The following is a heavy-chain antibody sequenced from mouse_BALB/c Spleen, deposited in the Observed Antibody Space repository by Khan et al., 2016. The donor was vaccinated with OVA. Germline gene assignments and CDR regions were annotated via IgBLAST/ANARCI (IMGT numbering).Heavy chain of an antibody. Sequence: QVQLQQSGPGLVQPSQSLSITCTVSGFSLSSYGVHWVRQSPGKGLEWLGVIWRGGSTDFNAAFISRLSISKDNSKSQVFFKMNSLQTNDSAIYYCARGGLPFAYWGQGTLVTVSA. J-gene: IGHJ3*01. CDR3: ARGGLPFAY. D-gene: IGHD2-13*01. V-gene: IGHV2-2*02. CDR2: IWRGGST. CDR1: GFSLSSYG.